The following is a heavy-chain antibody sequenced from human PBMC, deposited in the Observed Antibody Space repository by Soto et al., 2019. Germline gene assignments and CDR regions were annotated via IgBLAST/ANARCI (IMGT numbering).Heavy chain of an antibody. CDR1: GITLKNYW. V-gene: IGHV3-74*01. CDR3: ATECPYSGCRYFDL. CDR2: LSDGNTGGIP. J-gene: IGHJ4*02. Sequence: EVQLVESGGGLVQPGGSLRLSCAASGITLKNYWMHWVRQAPGKGLVWVSRLSDGNTGGIPNYADSAKGRFTISRDDARNTLYLQMSNLRAEDTAMYYCATECPYSGCRYFDLWGQGTLVTVSS. D-gene: IGHD5-12*01.